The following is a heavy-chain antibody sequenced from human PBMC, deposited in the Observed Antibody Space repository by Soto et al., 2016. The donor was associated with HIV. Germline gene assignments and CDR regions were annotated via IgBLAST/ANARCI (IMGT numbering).Heavy chain of an antibody. Sequence: EVQLVESGGGLVKPGGSLRLSCAASGFTFSSYSMNWVRQAPGKGLEWVSSISSSSSYIYYADSVKGRFTISRDNAKNSLYLQMNSLRAEDTAVYYCARDYGSGSYSALDFDYWGQGTLVTVSS. CDR2: ISSSSSYI. CDR1: GFTFSSYS. V-gene: IGHV3-21*01. CDR3: ARDYGSGSYSALDFDY. D-gene: IGHD3-10*01. J-gene: IGHJ4*02.